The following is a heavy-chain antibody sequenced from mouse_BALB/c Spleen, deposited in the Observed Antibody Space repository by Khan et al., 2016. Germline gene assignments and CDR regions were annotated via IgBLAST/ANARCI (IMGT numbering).Heavy chain of an antibody. CDR1: GYTFSSYW. J-gene: IGHJ2*01. D-gene: IGHD3-2*02. CDR2: ILPGSDST. Sequence: QVQLKQSGAELMKPGASVKLSCKASGYTFSSYWIEWVKQRPGHGLEWIGEILPGSDSTNYDEKFKGKATFTADTSSNTAYMQLSSLTSEDSDVYYCARSRLYFDYWGQGTTLTVSS. V-gene: IGHV1-9*01. CDR3: ARSRLYFDY.